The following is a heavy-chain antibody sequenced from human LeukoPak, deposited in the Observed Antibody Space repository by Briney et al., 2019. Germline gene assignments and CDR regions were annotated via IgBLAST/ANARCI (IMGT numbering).Heavy chain of an antibody. CDR2: IYHSGST. CDR1: GYSISSGDY. D-gene: IGHD2-2*01. CDR3: ARKDLGYCSSTSCYWGFDP. Sequence: SETLSLTCTVSGYSISSGDYWCWIRHPPGKGLEWIGSIYHSGSTYYNPSLKSRVTISVDTSKNQFSLKLSTVTAADTAVYYCARKDLGYCSSTSCYWGFDPWGQGTLVTVSS. J-gene: IGHJ5*02. V-gene: IGHV4-38-2*02.